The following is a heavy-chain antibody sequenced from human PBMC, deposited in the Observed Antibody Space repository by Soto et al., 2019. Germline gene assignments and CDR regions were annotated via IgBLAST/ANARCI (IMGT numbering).Heavy chain of an antibody. CDR1: GFTFSSYS. CDR3: ARPTVTPYYYYYMDV. J-gene: IGHJ6*03. Sequence: GGSLRLSCAASGFTFSSYSMNWVRQAPGKGLEWVSYISSSSSTIYYADSVKGRFTISRDNAKNSLYLQMNSLRAEDTAVYYCARPTVTPYYYYYMDVWGKGTTVTVSS. D-gene: IGHD4-17*01. V-gene: IGHV3-48*01. CDR2: ISSSSSTI.